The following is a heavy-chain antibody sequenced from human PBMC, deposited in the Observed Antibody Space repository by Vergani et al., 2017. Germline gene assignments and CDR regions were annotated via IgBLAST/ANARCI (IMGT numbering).Heavy chain of an antibody. CDR3: ARGLGRGGAARPLGY. Sequence: QVQLQQWGAGLLKPSETLSLTCAVYGGSFSGYYWSWIRQPPGKGLEWIGEINHSGSTNYNPSLKSRVTISVDTSKNQFSLKLSSVTAADTAVYYSARGLGRGGAARPLGYWGQGTLVTVSS. V-gene: IGHV4-34*01. D-gene: IGHD6-6*01. CDR1: GGSFSGYY. CDR2: INHSGST. J-gene: IGHJ4*02.